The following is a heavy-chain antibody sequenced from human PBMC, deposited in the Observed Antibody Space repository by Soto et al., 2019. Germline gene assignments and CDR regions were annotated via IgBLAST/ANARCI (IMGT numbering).Heavy chain of an antibody. D-gene: IGHD4-17*01. Sequence: ASVKVSCKASGGTFSSYAISWVRQAPGQGLEWMGGIIPIFGTANYAQKFQGRVTITADESTSTAYMELSSLRSEDTAVYYCARPAHHYGDYAFDYWGQGTLVTVSS. V-gene: IGHV1-69*13. CDR1: GGTFSSYA. CDR3: ARPAHHYGDYAFDY. CDR2: IIPIFGTA. J-gene: IGHJ4*02.